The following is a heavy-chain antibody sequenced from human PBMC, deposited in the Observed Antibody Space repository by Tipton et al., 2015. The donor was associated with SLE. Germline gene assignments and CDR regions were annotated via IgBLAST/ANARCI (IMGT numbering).Heavy chain of an antibody. V-gene: IGHV4-59*11. CDR1: GGSISSHY. Sequence: TLSLTCTVSGGSISSHYWSWIRQPPGKGLGWIGYIYYSGGTNYYPSLKSRVTISVDTSKNQFSLMLSSVTAADAAVYYCARASWGSSGYYSGRYFVYWGQGTLVTVSS. CDR2: IYYSGGT. D-gene: IGHD3-22*01. CDR3: ARASWGSSGYYSGRYFVY. J-gene: IGHJ4*02.